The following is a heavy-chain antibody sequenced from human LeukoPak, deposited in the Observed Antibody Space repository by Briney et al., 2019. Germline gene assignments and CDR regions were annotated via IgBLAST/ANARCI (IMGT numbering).Heavy chain of an antibody. D-gene: IGHD6-13*01. J-gene: IGHJ5*02. CDR2: INPNSGGT. Sequence: ASVKVSCKASGYTFTSYYMHWVRQAPGQGLEWMGRINPNSGGTNYAQKFQGRVTMTRDTSISTAYMELSRLRSDGTAVYYCAREEQLVRGGNWFDPWGQGTLVTVSS. CDR3: AREEQLVRGGNWFDP. V-gene: IGHV1-2*06. CDR1: GYTFTSYY.